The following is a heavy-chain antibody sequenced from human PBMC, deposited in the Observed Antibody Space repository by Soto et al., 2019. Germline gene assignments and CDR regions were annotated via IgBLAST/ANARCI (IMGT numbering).Heavy chain of an antibody. CDR2: VKAYSGNT. J-gene: IGHJ4*02. CDR1: GYTFPTST. Sequence: QLQLVQSGAEAKKPGASVKVSCKASGYTFPTSTISWVRQAPGQGLEWMGWVKAYSGNTNYAQKLRGRVTMTTDTSTNPAYMELRSLTTDDTAIYFCAIADYGDDDYWSQGTLVTVSS. V-gene: IGHV1-18*01. D-gene: IGHD4-17*01. CDR3: AIADYGDDDY.